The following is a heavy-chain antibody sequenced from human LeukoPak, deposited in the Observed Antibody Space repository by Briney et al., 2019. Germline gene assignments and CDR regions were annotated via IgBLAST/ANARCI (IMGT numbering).Heavy chain of an antibody. Sequence: GGSLRLSCSASGFTFGNYYMTWVRQAPGKAREWVAFIKQDGSEKAYVDSVKGRFTISRDNAKNSLYLQMDSLRAEDTAIYYCVRGSPVWEIWGQGALVTVSS. CDR2: IKQDGSEK. CDR3: VRGSPVWEI. CDR1: GFTFGNYY. V-gene: IGHV3-7*01. D-gene: IGHD1-26*01. J-gene: IGHJ4*02.